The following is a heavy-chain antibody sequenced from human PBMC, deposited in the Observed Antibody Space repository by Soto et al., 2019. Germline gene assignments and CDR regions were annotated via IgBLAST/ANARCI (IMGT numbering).Heavy chain of an antibody. V-gene: IGHV1-69*10. CDR2: IIPMFGIA. CDR1: GGTLSNYA. D-gene: IGHD1-1*01. CDR3: ARRYNNYWFDP. Sequence: GASVKVSCKASGGTLSNYAISWVRQAPGQGLEWMGEIIPMFGIANYAQKFQGRVSIVADTSTSTTYMELSGLNNDDTALYYCARRYNNYWFDPWGQGSLVTVSS. J-gene: IGHJ5*02.